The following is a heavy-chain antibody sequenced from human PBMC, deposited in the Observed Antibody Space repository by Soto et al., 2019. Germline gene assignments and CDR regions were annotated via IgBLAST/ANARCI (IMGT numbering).Heavy chain of an antibody. CDR1: GFTFSCHA. D-gene: IGHD1-1*01. Sequence: GGSLRLSCAASGFTFSCHALNWVRQAPGKGLEWVAVISYDGDNKYIAESVKGRFTISRDNSKNTVSLQMNSLRAEDTAMYFCARGTTTSAFSAMDVWGQGTTVTVSS. CDR3: ARGTTTSAFSAMDV. V-gene: IGHV3-30-3*01. CDR2: ISYDGDNK. J-gene: IGHJ6*02.